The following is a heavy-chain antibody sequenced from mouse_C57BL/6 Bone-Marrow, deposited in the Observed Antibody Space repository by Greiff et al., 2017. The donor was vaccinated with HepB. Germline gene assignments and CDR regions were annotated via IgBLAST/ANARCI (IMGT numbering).Heavy chain of an antibody. D-gene: IGHD3-1*01. CDR1: GFTFSSYA. J-gene: IGHJ2*01. CDR3: GASYFDY. Sequence: DVKLVESGGGLVKPGGSLKLSCAASGFTFSSYAMSWVRQTPEKRLEWVATISDGGSYTYYPDNVKGRFSISRDNAKNNLYLQMSHLKSEDTAMYYCGASYFDYWGQGTTLTVSS. CDR2: ISDGGSYT. V-gene: IGHV5-4*03.